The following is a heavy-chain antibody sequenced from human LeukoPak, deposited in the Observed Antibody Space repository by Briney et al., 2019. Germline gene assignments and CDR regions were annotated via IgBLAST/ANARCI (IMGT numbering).Heavy chain of an antibody. V-gene: IGHV4-39*07. J-gene: IGHJ4*02. D-gene: IGHD2-2*01. CDR3: ARYCSSTSCYLGLGSY. CDR2: IYYSGST. Sequence: KPSETLSLTCTVSGGSISSSSYYWGWIRQPPGKGLEWIGSIYYSGSTYYNPSLKSRVTISVDTSKNQFSLKLSSVTAADTAVYYCARYCSSTSCYLGLGSYWGQGTLVTVSS. CDR1: GGSISSSSYY.